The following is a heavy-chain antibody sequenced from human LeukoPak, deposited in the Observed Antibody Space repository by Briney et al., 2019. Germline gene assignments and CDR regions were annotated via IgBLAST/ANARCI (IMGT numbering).Heavy chain of an antibody. V-gene: IGHV3-53*01. CDR2: IYSGGST. D-gene: IGHD2-2*01. CDR1: GFTVSSKY. CDR3: ARGCSSTSCYGFDY. Sequence: GGSLRLSCAASGFTVSSKYMSWVRQAPGKGLEWVSVIYSGGSTYYADSVRGRFTISRDNSKNTLYLQMNSLRAEDTAVYYCARGCSSTSCYGFDYWGQGTLVTVSS. J-gene: IGHJ4*02.